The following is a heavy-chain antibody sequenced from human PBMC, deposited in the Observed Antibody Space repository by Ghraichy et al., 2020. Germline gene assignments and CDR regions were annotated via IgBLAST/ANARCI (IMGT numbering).Heavy chain of an antibody. V-gene: IGHV1-2*02. CDR1: GYTFTGYY. D-gene: IGHD1-26*01. CDR3: AKGAEWELQPPDY. J-gene: IGHJ4*02. CDR2: LNPNSGGA. Sequence: ASVKVSCKTSGYTFTGYYMHWMRQAPGQGLEWMGWLNPNSGGATYAQKFQGRVTMTRDTSISTAYMDLTRLRSDDTAVYYCAKGAEWELQPPDYWGQGTLVTVSS.